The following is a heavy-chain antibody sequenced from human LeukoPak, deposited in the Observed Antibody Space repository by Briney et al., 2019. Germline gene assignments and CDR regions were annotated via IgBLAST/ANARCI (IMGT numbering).Heavy chain of an antibody. CDR1: GFTFSSYA. D-gene: IGHD4-17*01. Sequence: GGSLRLSCAASGFTFSSYAMHWVRQAPGKGLEWVAVISYDGSNKYYADSVMGRFTISRDNSKNTLYLQMNSLRAEDTAVYYCARDDPYGDYIDYWGQGTLVTVSS. V-gene: IGHV3-30*04. CDR3: ARDDPYGDYIDY. CDR2: ISYDGSNK. J-gene: IGHJ4*02.